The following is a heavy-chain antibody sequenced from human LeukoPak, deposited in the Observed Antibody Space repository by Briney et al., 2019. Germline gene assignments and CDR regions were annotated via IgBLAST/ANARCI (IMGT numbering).Heavy chain of an antibody. J-gene: IGHJ4*02. V-gene: IGHV3-21*04. CDR1: GFTFSSYS. CDR2: ISSSSSYI. D-gene: IGHD1-1*01. Sequence: GGSLRLSCAASGFTFSSYSMNWVRQAPGKGLEWVSSISSSSSYIYYADSVKGRFTISRDNSKNSLYLQMNSLRTEDTALYYCAKGIVGYTFDYWGQGTLVTVSS. CDR3: AKGIVGYTFDY.